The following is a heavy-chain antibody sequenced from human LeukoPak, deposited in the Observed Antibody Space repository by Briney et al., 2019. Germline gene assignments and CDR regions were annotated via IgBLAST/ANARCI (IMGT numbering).Heavy chain of an antibody. CDR1: GYTFTSYD. V-gene: IGHV1-8*01. D-gene: IGHD2-2*01. Sequence: GASVKVSCKASGYTFTSYDINWVRQATGQGLEWMGWMNPNSGNTGYAQKFQGRVTMTRNTSISTAYMELSRLRSDDTAVYYCARVLSGHCSSTSCYDSWFDPWGQGTLVTVSS. J-gene: IGHJ5*02. CDR3: ARVLSGHCSSTSCYDSWFDP. CDR2: MNPNSGNT.